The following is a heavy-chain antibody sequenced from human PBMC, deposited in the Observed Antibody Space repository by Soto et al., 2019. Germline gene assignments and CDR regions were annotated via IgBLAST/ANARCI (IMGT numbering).Heavy chain of an antibody. CDR1: GFTFSSYA. J-gene: IGHJ4*02. D-gene: IGHD1-26*01. CDR3: AKDLTRDSGSFSGYFDY. V-gene: IGHV3-23*01. CDR2: ISGSGGIT. Sequence: EVQLLESGGGLVQPGGSLRLSCAASGFTFSSYAMTWVRQAPVKGLEWASAISGSGGITFYADSVKGRFTISRDNSKNTLYLQMNSLRAEDTVVYYCAKDLTRDSGSFSGYFDYWGQGTLVTVSS.